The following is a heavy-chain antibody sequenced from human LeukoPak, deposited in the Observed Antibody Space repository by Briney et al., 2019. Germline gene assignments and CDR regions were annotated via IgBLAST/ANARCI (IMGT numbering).Heavy chain of an antibody. CDR1: GLTFDDYA. Sequence: GGSLRLSCAASGLTFDDYAMHWVRQAPGKGLERVSGISWNSGTIGYADSVKGRFTISRDNAKNSLYLQMNSLRAEDTALYYCAKAGGSHSGYENWGQGTLVTVSS. D-gene: IGHD5-12*01. J-gene: IGHJ4*02. CDR2: ISWNSGTI. CDR3: AKAGGSHSGYEN. V-gene: IGHV3-9*01.